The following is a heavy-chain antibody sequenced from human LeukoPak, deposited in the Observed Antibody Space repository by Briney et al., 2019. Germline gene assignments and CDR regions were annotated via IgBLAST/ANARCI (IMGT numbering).Heavy chain of an antibody. Sequence: ASVKVSCKVFGYTLTELSMHWVRQAPGKGLEWMGGFDPEDGETIYAQKFQGRVTMTEDTSTDTAYMELSSLRSEDTAVYYCATRYSYGQTRWFDPWGQGTLVTVSS. CDR3: ATRYSYGQTRWFDP. V-gene: IGHV1-24*01. CDR1: GYTLTELS. J-gene: IGHJ5*02. D-gene: IGHD5-18*01. CDR2: FDPEDGET.